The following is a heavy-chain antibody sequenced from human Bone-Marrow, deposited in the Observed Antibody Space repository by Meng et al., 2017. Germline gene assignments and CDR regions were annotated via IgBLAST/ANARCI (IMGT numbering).Heavy chain of an antibody. CDR3: ARGPSHGGSYSDY. CDR2: INYSGRT. D-gene: IGHD2-21*02. V-gene: IGHV4-59*01. J-gene: IGHJ4*02. CDR1: GGSISTYY. Sequence: QVQLQESGPGLVKPSETLSLTCTVSGGSISTYYWSWFRQSPEKGLEWIGYINYSGRTNYIPSLRSRATISVDPSKNQFSLNLRSVTAADTAVYYCARGPSHGGSYSDYWGQGTLVTV.